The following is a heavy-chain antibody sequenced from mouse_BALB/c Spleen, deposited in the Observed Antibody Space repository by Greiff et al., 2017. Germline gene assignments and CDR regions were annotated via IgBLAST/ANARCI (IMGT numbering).Heavy chain of an antibody. Sequence: VQLQESGAELARPGASVKLSCKASGYTFTSYWMQWVKQRPGQGLEWIGAIYPGDGDTRYTQKFKGKATLTADKSSSTAYMQLSSLASEDSAVYYCAAYGYGDYYAMDYWGQGTSVTVSS. CDR2: IYPGDGDT. D-gene: IGHD1-2*01. J-gene: IGHJ4*01. CDR3: AAYGYGDYYAMDY. V-gene: IGHV1-87*01. CDR1: GYTFTSYW.